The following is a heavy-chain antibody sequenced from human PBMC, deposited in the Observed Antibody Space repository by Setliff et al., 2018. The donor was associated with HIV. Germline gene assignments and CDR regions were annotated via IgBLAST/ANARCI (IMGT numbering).Heavy chain of an antibody. J-gene: IGHJ4*02. CDR2: IRYDISNK. Sequence: VGSLRLSCAASGFTFSSHGMHWVRQAPGKGLEWVAFIRYDISNKNYAGSVKGRFSISRDNSKNTLYLQMNRLRAEDTAVYYCARDRYSGSSTDYWGQGTLVTVSS. D-gene: IGHD1-26*01. CDR1: GFTFSSHG. CDR3: ARDRYSGSSTDY. V-gene: IGHV3-30*02.